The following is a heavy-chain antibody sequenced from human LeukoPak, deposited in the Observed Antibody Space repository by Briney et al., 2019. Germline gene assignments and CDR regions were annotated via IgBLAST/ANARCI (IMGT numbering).Heavy chain of an antibody. Sequence: ASVKVSCKASGYSFTSYGISWVRQAHGQGLEWMGWISAYNGNTNYAQKLQGRVTMTTDTSTSTAYMELRSLRSDDTAVYYCASSYYYDSSGYYSRYYFDYWGQGTLVTVSS. CDR2: ISAYNGNT. D-gene: IGHD3-22*01. CDR3: ASSYYYDSSGYYSRYYFDY. V-gene: IGHV1-18*01. CDR1: GYSFTSYG. J-gene: IGHJ4*02.